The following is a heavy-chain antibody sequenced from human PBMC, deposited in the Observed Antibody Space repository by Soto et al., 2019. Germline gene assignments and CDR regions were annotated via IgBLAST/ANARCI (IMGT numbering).Heavy chain of an antibody. V-gene: IGHV1-3*01. D-gene: IGHD6-6*01. CDR2: INAGNGNT. CDR1: GYTFTSYA. Sequence: ASVKVSCKASGYTFTSYAMHWVRQAPGQRLEWMGWINAGNGNTKYSQKFQGRVTITRDTSASTAYMELSSLRSEDTAVYYCGRDSLSGIAAHLHDAFRDNWFDPWGQGTLVTVSS. CDR3: GRDSLSGIAAHLHDAFRDNWFDP. J-gene: IGHJ5*02.